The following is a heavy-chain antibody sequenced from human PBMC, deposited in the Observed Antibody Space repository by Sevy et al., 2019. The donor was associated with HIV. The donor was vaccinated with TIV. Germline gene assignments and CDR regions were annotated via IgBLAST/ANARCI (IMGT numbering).Heavy chain of an antibody. J-gene: IGHJ4*01. CDR3: ARNFDY. CDR1: GGSISSGNYL. Sequence: SETLSLTCTVSGGSISSGNYLWSWIRQTHGKGLEWIGTVHYSGRTYYNPSLKSRVTISEDTSKNQFSLNLNSVTAADTAVYFCARNFDYWGHGTLVTVSS. V-gene: IGHV4-39*01. CDR2: VHYSGRT.